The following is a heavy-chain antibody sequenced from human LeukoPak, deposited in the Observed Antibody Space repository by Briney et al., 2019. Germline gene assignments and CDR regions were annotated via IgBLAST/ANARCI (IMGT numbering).Heavy chain of an antibody. J-gene: IGHJ4*02. V-gene: IGHV4-34*09. Sequence: MPLETLSLTCAVYGGSFSGYYWSWIRQPPGKGLEWIGEINHSGSTNYNPSLKSRVTISVDTSKNQFSLKLSSVTAADTAVYYCARAGDSSGYYPVLYFDYWGQGTLVTVSS. CDR3: ARAGDSSGYYPVLYFDY. CDR2: INHSGST. D-gene: IGHD3-22*01. CDR1: GGSFSGYY.